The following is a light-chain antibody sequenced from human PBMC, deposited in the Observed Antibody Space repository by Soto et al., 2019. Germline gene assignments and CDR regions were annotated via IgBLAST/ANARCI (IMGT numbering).Light chain of an antibody. CDR1: QSLLHRNGYNY. CDR2: GAS. Sequence: DIVMTQSPLSLPVTPGEPASISCRSSQSLLHRNGYNYLEWYLQKPGQSPRLLMYGASTRAPGIPDRLSGSGSGTDFTLTISRLEPEDSAVYYCQQYGNSPPTFGGGTRLEIK. J-gene: IGKJ5*01. CDR3: QQYGNSPPT. V-gene: IGKV2-28*01.